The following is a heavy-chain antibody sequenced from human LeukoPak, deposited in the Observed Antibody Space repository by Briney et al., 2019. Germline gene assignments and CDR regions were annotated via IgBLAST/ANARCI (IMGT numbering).Heavy chain of an antibody. CDR2: IIPIFGTA. V-gene: IGHV1-69*05. CDR3: ARESGGYIIDY. J-gene: IGHJ4*02. CDR1: GGTFSSYA. D-gene: IGHD6-25*01. Sequence: ASVKVSCKASGGTFSSYAISWWRQAPGQGLEWMGRIIPIFGTANYAQKFQGRVTITTDESTSTAYMELSSLRSEDTAVYYCARESGGYIIDYWGQGTLVTVSS.